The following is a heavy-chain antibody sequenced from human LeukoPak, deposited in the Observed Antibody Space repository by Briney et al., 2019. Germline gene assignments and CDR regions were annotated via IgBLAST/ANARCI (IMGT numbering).Heavy chain of an antibody. D-gene: IGHD4-17*01. CDR3: ARPLPYGPSDY. Sequence: GESLQISCKGAGCSFTSYWIGWVRQMPGKGLEWRGIIYPGDSDTRYSPSFQGQVTISADKSISTAYLQWSSLKASDTAMYYCARPLPYGPSDYWGQGTLVTVSS. CDR1: GCSFTSYW. CDR2: IYPGDSDT. J-gene: IGHJ4*02. V-gene: IGHV5-51*01.